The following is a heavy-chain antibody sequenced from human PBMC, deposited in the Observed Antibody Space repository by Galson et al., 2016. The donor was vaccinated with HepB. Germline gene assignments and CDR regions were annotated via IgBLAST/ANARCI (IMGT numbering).Heavy chain of an antibody. CDR2: INTEGNGGMA. J-gene: IGHJ4*02. CDR3: TQNWNHAEQS. D-gene: IGHD1-14*01. CDR1: GFTFANFA. V-gene: IGHV3-49*04. Sequence: SLRLSCAASGFTFANFAMSWVRRAPGKGLEWVGFINTEGNGGMAHYSAAVRGRFTIARDDSKSIAYLQMNSLKTEDTALYFCTQNWNHAEQSWGQGTLATVSS.